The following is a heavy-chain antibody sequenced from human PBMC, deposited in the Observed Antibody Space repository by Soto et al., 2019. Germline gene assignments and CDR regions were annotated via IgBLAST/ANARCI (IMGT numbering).Heavy chain of an antibody. CDR1: GYSFTSYW. Sequence: PGESLKISCKGSGYSFTSYWIGWVRQMPGKGLEWMGIIYPGDSDTRYSPSFQGQVTISADKSISTAYLQWSSLKASDTAMYYCARLSRDSSSWDIIDYWGQGTLVTVSS. V-gene: IGHV5-51*01. CDR2: IYPGDSDT. CDR3: ARLSRDSSSWDIIDY. J-gene: IGHJ4*02. D-gene: IGHD6-13*01.